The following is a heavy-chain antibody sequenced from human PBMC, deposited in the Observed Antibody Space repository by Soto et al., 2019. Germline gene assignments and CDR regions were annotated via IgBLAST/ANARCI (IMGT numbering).Heavy chain of an antibody. D-gene: IGHD4-17*01. CDR1: GYAFTGYY. J-gene: IGHJ4*02. Sequence: ASVKVSCKASGYAFTGYYMHWVRQAPGQGLEWMGWINPNSGGTNHAQKFQGRVTMTRDTSISTAYMELSRLRSDDTAVYYCARDGYGDYGPPFYYFDYWGQGTLVTVSS. V-gene: IGHV1-2*02. CDR2: INPNSGGT. CDR3: ARDGYGDYGPPFYYFDY.